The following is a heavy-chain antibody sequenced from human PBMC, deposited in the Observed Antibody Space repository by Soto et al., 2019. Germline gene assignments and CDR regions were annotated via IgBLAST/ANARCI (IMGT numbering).Heavy chain of an antibody. D-gene: IGHD1-1*01. CDR3: ARYRYWNNDWFDP. V-gene: IGHV1-69*13. CDR2: IIPIFGTA. Sequence: SVKVSCKASGGTFSSYAISWVRQAPGQGLEWMGGIIPIFGTANYAQKFQGRVTITADESTSTAYMELSSLRSEDTAVYYCARYRYWNNDWFDPWGQGTMVTVSS. CDR1: GGTFSSYA. J-gene: IGHJ5*02.